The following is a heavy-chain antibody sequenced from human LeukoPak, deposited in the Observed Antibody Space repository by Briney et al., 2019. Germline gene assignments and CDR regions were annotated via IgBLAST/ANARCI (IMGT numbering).Heavy chain of an antibody. CDR3: ARTTVTTGRCLDY. CDR2: IYYSGST. Sequence: SQTLSLTCTVSGGSISSGDYYWSWIRQPPGKGLELIGYIYYSGSTYYNPSLKSRVTISVDTSKNQFSLKLSSVTAADTAVYYCARTTVTTGRCLDYWGQGTLVTVSS. D-gene: IGHD4-17*01. CDR1: GGSISSGDYY. J-gene: IGHJ4*02. V-gene: IGHV4-30-4*08.